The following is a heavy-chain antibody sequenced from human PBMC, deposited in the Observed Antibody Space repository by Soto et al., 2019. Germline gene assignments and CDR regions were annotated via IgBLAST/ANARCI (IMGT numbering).Heavy chain of an antibody. CDR2: IWYDDGSKK. CDR1: GFTFSGHG. J-gene: IGHJ6*02. Sequence: GGSLRLSCAASGFTFSGHGMHWVRQAPGKGLEWVAYIWYDDGSKKYYADSVKGRFTISRDNSKNTLYLQMNSLRAEDTAVYYCARXEGSGSYPPYYYYDLDVWGQGTTVTVSS. D-gene: IGHD3-10*01. V-gene: IGHV3-33*01. CDR3: ARXEGSGSYPPYYYYDLDV.